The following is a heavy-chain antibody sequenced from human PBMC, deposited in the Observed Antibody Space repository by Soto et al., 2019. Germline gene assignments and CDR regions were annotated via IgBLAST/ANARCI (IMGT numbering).Heavy chain of an antibody. CDR1: GGSISSSSYY. D-gene: IGHD2-15*01. CDR3: ARFHGGYCSGGSCYVYYYYYMDV. V-gene: IGHV4-39*01. CDR2: IYYSGST. Sequence: SETLSLTCTVSGGSISSSSYYWGWIRQPPGKGLEWIGSIYYSGSTYYNPSLKSRVTISVDTSKNQFSLKLSSVTAADTAVYYCARFHGGYCSGGSCYVYYYYYMDVWGKGTTVTVS. J-gene: IGHJ6*03.